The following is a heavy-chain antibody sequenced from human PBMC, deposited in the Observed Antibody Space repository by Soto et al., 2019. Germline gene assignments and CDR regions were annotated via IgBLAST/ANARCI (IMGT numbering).Heavy chain of an antibody. V-gene: IGHV4-59*01. D-gene: IGHD6-25*01. Sequence: SGTLSLPCTVSGGSISNYYWSWIRQTPGKGLEWIGNIYYRGSTNYNPSLKSRVTISVDTSRNQFSLRMSSVTAADTAVYYCERDRTGSADHSYGMDIWGQGTTVTVSS. J-gene: IGHJ6*02. CDR2: IYYRGST. CDR1: GGSISNYY. CDR3: ERDRTGSADHSYGMDI.